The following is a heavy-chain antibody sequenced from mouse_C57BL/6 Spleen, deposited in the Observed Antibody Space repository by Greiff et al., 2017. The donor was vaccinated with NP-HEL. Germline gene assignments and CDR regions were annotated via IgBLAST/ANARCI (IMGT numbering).Heavy chain of an antibody. J-gene: IGHJ1*03. CDR2: LDPSDSYT. Sequence: QVQLQQPGAELVLPGASVKLSCKASGYTFTSYWMHWVKQRPGQGLEWIGELDPSDSYTNYNQKFKGKSTLTVDKSSSTAYMQLSSLTSEDSAVYYCARRDGYYDWYFDVWGTGTTVTVSS. V-gene: IGHV1-69*01. D-gene: IGHD2-3*01. CDR3: ARRDGYYDWYFDV. CDR1: GYTFTSYW.